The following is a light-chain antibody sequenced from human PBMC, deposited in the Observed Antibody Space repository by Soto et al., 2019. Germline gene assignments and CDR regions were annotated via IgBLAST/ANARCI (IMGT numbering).Light chain of an antibody. Sequence: EIVMTQSPPTLSVSPGERATLSCRASQTVSSNLAWFQQKPGQAPRLLIHGASTRATGIPVRFSGSGSGTDFTLTISSLQSEDVAVYYCQQYNNWRITFGQGTRLEIK. V-gene: IGKV3D-15*01. J-gene: IGKJ5*01. CDR1: QTVSSN. CDR3: QQYNNWRIT. CDR2: GAS.